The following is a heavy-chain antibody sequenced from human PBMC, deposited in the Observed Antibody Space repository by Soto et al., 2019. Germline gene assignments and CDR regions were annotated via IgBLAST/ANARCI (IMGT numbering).Heavy chain of an antibody. D-gene: IGHD3-16*01. CDR3: ARVLGDQLGDDAFDI. V-gene: IGHV4-59*01. CDR2: IYYSGST. CDR1: GGSISSYY. Sequence: SETLSLTCTVSGGSISSYYWSWIRQPPGKGLEWIGYIYYSGSTNYNPSLKSRVTISVDTSKNQFSLKLSSVTAADTAVYYCARVLGDQLGDDAFDIWGQGTMVTVSS. J-gene: IGHJ3*02.